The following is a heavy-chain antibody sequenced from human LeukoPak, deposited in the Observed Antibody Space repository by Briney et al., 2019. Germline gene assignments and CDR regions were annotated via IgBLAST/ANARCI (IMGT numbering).Heavy chain of an antibody. CDR1: GGTFSSYA. D-gene: IGHD1-7*01. V-gene: IGHV1-69*06. CDR2: IIPIFGTA. J-gene: IGHJ6*03. Sequence: SVKASCKASGGTFSSYAISWVRQAPGQGLEWMGGIIPIFGTANYAQKFQGRVTITADKSTSTAYMELSSLRSEDTTVYYCARGYWNYSRFSYYYYMDVWGKGTTVTVSS. CDR3: ARGYWNYSRFSYYYYMDV.